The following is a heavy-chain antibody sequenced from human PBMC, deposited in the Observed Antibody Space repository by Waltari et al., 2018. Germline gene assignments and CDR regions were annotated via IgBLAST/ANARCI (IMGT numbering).Heavy chain of an antibody. CDR3: ARDRGAYYDYVWGAGIFDY. D-gene: IGHD3-16*01. J-gene: IGHJ4*02. CDR2: IIPIFGTA. Sequence: QVQLVQSGAEVKKPGSSVKVSCKASEGTFSSYAISWVRRAPGQGLEWMGGIIPIFGTANYAQKFQGGVTITADESTSTAYMELSSLRSEDTAVYYCARDRGAYYDYVWGAGIFDYWGQGTLVTVSS. CDR1: EGTFSSYA. V-gene: IGHV1-69*12.